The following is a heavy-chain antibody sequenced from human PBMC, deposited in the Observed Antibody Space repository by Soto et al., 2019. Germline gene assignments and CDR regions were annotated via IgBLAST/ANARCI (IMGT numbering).Heavy chain of an antibody. CDR3: AHSPGYTSGWWTNWFDP. V-gene: IGHV2-5*02. D-gene: IGHD6-19*01. J-gene: IGHJ5*02. CDR2: IYWDDDK. Sequence: SGPTLVNPTQTLTLTCTFSGFSLSTSGVAVGWIRQPPGKALEWLAFIYWDDDKRYSPSLKSRLTITKDTSKNQVVLTMTNLDPVDTGTYYFAHSPGYTSGWWTNWFDPWGQGTLVTVSS. CDR1: GFSLSTSGVA.